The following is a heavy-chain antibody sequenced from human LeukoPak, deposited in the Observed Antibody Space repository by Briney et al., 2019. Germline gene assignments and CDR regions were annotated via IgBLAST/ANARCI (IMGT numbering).Heavy chain of an antibody. CDR1: GGSFSGYY. J-gene: IGHJ6*04. Sequence: SETLSLTCAVYGGSFSGYYWSWIRQPPGKGLEWIGEINHSGSTNYNPSLKSRVTISVDTSKNQFSLKLSSVTAADTPVYYCARGSYQSPRYCRSTSCYYYGMTSGAKGPRSPSPQ. CDR2: INHSGST. V-gene: IGHV4-34*01. D-gene: IGHD2-2*01. CDR3: ARGSYQSPRYCRSTSCYYYGMTS.